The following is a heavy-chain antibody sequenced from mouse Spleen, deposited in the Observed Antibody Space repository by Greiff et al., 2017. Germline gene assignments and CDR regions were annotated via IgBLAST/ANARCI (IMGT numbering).Heavy chain of an antibody. CDR3: ARLYWDGY. D-gene: IGHD4-1*01. CDR1: GFTFSDYG. CDR2: ISSGSSTI. Sequence: EVKLMESGGGLVKPEGSLKLSCAASGFTFSDYGMHWVRQAPEKGLEWVAYISSGSSTIYYADTVKGRFTISRDNAKNTLFLQMTSLRSEDTAMYYWARLYWDGYWGQGTTLTVSS. J-gene: IGHJ2*01. V-gene: IGHV5-17*01.